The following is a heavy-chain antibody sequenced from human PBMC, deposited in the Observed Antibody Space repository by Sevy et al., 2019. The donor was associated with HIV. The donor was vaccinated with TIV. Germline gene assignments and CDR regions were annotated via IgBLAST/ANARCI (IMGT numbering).Heavy chain of an antibody. J-gene: IGHJ4*02. Sequence: SQILSLTCAISGDGISSRGTVWNWIRQSPSRGLEWLGRTYYRSKWWNNYALSVKGRISINPDTSKNQVSLHVNSVTPDDTAVYYCARDGGANWDGRPSGTVFDYWGQGILVTVSS. D-gene: IGHD1-1*01. CDR3: ARDGGANWDGRPSGTVFDY. CDR2: TYYRSKWWN. CDR1: GDGISSRGTV. V-gene: IGHV6-1*01.